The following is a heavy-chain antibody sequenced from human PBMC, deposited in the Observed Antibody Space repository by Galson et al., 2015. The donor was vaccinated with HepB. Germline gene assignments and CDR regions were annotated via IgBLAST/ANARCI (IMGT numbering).Heavy chain of an antibody. CDR3: ARSGGSGSLGFDY. Sequence: SLRLSCAASGFTVSSNYMSWVRQAPGKGLEWVSVIYSGGSTYYADSVKGRFTISRDNSKNTLYLQMNSLRAEDTAVYYCARSGGSGSLGFDYWGQGTLVTVSS. D-gene: IGHD3-10*01. CDR2: IYSGGST. V-gene: IGHV3-66*01. J-gene: IGHJ4*02. CDR1: GFTVSSNY.